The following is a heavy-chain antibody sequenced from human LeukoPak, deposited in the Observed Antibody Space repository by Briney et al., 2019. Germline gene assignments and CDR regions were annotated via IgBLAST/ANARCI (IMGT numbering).Heavy chain of an antibody. CDR1: GYTFSTYG. Sequence: ASVEVSCKTSGYTFSTYGVNWVRQAPGQGLEWMGWISVYNGNTRYAQKFQGRVTMRTDTSTSTAYLELRSLRSDDTAVYYCARDLLAARPGWSDPWGQGTLVTVSS. D-gene: IGHD6-6*01. J-gene: IGHJ5*02. CDR3: ARDLLAARPGWSDP. CDR2: ISVYNGNT. V-gene: IGHV1-18*01.